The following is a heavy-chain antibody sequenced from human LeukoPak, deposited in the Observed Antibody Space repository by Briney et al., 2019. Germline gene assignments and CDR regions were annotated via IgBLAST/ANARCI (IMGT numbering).Heavy chain of an antibody. CDR1: GYSISSGYY. J-gene: IGHJ4*02. CDR2: IYHSGST. D-gene: IGHD3-16*01. Sequence: PSETLSLTCTVSGYSISSGYYWGWIRQPPGKGLEWIGNIYHSGSTSYNPSLRSRVTISVDTSKNQFSLKLSSVTAADTAVYYCAQFGFRPHNWGQGTLVTVSS. CDR3: AQFGFRPHN. V-gene: IGHV4-38-2*02.